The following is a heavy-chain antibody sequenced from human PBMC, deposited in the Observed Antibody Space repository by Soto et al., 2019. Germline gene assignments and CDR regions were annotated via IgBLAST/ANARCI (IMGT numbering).Heavy chain of an antibody. Sequence: GGSLRLSCAASGFTFSNYVMSWVRQAPGKGPEWVSSIYHSGERTLYADSVSGRFIISRDNSKNTLDLQMNSLRAEDTAVYYCSYLLKANHDMLLVLCGQGSLVPVYS. D-gene: IGHD3-9*01. J-gene: IGHJ1*01. CDR1: GFTFSNYV. V-gene: IGHV3-23*05. CDR3: SYLLKANHDMLLVL. CDR2: IYHSGERT.